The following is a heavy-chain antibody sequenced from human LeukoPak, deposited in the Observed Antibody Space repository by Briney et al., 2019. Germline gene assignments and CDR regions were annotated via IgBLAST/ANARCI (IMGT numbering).Heavy chain of an antibody. Sequence: SETLSLSCTVSGGSISSYYWTWIRQPPGKGLEWIGYIHYSGSSRSHPSLNSRATMSVDTSKSQFFLKLTSVTAADTAVYYCARGRRTAVVTDFDYWGQGTPVTVSS. J-gene: IGHJ4*02. V-gene: IGHV4-59*01. CDR1: GGSISSYY. CDR3: ARGRRTAVVTDFDY. D-gene: IGHD2-21*02. CDR2: IHYSGSS.